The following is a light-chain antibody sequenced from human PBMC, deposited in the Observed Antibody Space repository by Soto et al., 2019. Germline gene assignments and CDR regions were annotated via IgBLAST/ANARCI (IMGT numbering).Light chain of an antibody. CDR3: SSYTTTSTYV. CDR2: EVN. J-gene: IGLJ1*01. CDR1: SNDVGAYDF. Sequence: QSSLTQPASVSGTPGQSITISCAGTSNDVGAYDFVSWYQHHPGKAPTLIIYEVNNRPSGVSNRFSASKSDNTASLTISGLQAEDEADYYCSSYTTTSTYVFGTGTKLTVL. V-gene: IGLV2-14*01.